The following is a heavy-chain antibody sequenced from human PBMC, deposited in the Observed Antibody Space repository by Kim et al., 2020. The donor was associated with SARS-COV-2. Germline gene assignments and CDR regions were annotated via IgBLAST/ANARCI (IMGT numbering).Heavy chain of an antibody. Sequence: SVKVSCKASGGTFSSYAISWVRQAPGQGLEWMGGIIPIFGTANYAQKFQGRVTITADESTSTAYMELSSLRSEDTAVYYCASLQLRYFDSYWYFDLWGRGTLVTVSS. J-gene: IGHJ2*01. V-gene: IGHV1-69*13. CDR2: IIPIFGTA. CDR3: ASLQLRYFDSYWYFDL. CDR1: GGTFSSYA. D-gene: IGHD3-9*01.